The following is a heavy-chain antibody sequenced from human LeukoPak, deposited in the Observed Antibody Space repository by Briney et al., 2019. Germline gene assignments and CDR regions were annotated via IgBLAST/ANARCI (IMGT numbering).Heavy chain of an antibody. CDR3: TKDRGGSSQLGDAFDV. CDR1: GFTFSNYW. J-gene: IGHJ3*01. Sequence: GGSLRLSCAASGFTFSNYWMHWVRQTPGKGLVWVSRINSDASVTTYADSVKGRFTISRDNAKNTLYLQMNSLRAEDTALYYCTKDRGGSSQLGDAFDVWGQGTMVSVSS. V-gene: IGHV3-74*01. D-gene: IGHD1-26*01. CDR2: INSDASVT.